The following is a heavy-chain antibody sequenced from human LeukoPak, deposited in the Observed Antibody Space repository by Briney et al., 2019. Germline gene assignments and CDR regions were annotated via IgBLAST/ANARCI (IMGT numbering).Heavy chain of an antibody. CDR2: INWNGGST. CDR1: GFTSDDYG. Sequence: GGSLRLSCAASGFTSDDYGMSWVRQAPGKGLEWVSGINWNGGSTGYADSVKGRFTISRDNAKNSLYLQMNSLRAEDTALYYCARVQHYYDSSGYYYDAFDIWGQGTMVTVSS. D-gene: IGHD3-22*01. J-gene: IGHJ3*02. V-gene: IGHV3-20*04. CDR3: ARVQHYYDSSGYYYDAFDI.